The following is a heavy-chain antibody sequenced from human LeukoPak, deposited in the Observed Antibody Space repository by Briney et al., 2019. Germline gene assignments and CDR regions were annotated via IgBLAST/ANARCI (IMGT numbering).Heavy chain of an antibody. CDR3: ARKTSVVAAQNWFDP. D-gene: IGHD2-15*01. J-gene: IGHJ5*02. CDR2: IYYSGST. V-gene: IGHV4-59*01. CDR1: GGSISSYY. Sequence: SETLSLTYTVSGGSISSYYWSWIRQPPGKGLEWIGYIYYSGSTNYNPSLKSRVTISVDTSKNQFSLKLSSVTAADTAVYYCARKTSVVAAQNWFDPWGQGTLVTVSS.